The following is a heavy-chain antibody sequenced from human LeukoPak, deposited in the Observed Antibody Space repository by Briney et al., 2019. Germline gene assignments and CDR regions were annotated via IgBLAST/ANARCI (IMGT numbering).Heavy chain of an antibody. CDR2: IYYGGST. CDR3: ARAGVAHPYYYYYYMDV. D-gene: IGHD3-3*01. CDR1: GGSISSYY. Sequence: SETLSLTCTVSGGSISSYYWSWIRQPPGKGLEWIGYIYYGGSTNYNPSLKSRVTISVDTSKNQFSLKLSSVTAADTAVYYCARAGVAHPYYYYYYMDVWGKGTTVTVSS. V-gene: IGHV4-59*01. J-gene: IGHJ6*03.